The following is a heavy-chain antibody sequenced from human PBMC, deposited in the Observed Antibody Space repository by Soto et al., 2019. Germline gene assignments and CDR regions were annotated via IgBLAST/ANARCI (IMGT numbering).Heavy chain of an antibody. V-gene: IGHV4-59*02. CDR3: ARSYYDSTGFAVDP. CDR2: MYFGGSF. CDR1: GASVSDGY. Sequence: SETLSLTWTVSGASVSDGYWSWIRQPPGKGLEWIGFMYFGGSFNYNPSLSSRVTLSVETSKNQFSMKVTSVTASDTAVYYCARSYYDSTGFAVDPWGQGTLVTVSS. D-gene: IGHD3-22*01. J-gene: IGHJ5*02.